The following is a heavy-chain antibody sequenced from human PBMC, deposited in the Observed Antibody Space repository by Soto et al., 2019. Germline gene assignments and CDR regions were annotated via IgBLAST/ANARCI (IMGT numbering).Heavy chain of an antibody. CDR1: GGSISSYY. Sequence: SETLSLTCTVSGGSISSYYWSWIRQPPGKGLEWIGYIYYSGSTNYNPSLKSRVTILVDTSKNQFSLKLSSVTAADTAVYYCARDSCSGGSCYSDYWGQGTLVTVSS. CDR3: ARDSCSGGSCYSDY. CDR2: IYYSGST. J-gene: IGHJ4*02. D-gene: IGHD2-15*01. V-gene: IGHV4-59*01.